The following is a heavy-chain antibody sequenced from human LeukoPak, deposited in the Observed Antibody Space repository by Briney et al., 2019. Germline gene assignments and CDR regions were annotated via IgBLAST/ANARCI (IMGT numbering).Heavy chain of an antibody. CDR3: ARGPPLVVVPAAMRESDY. Sequence: PSETLSLTCAVYGGSLSGYYWSWIRQPPGKGLEWLGEINHSGSTNYNPSLKSRVTISVDTSKNQFSLKLSSVTAADTAVYYCARGPPLVVVPAAMRESDYWGQGTLVTVSS. V-gene: IGHV4-34*01. D-gene: IGHD2-2*01. CDR1: GGSLSGYY. J-gene: IGHJ4*02. CDR2: INHSGST.